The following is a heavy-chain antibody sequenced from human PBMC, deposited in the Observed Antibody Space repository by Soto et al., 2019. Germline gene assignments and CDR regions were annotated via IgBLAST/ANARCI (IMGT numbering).Heavy chain of an antibody. Sequence: EVQLVESGGGLVQPGGSLRLSGEASGFTLSSYWMSWVRQAPGKGLERVANIKQDGSEKYYVDSVKGRFTISRDNAKNSLYLQMNSLRAEDTAVYYCARDLDLRYFWSGHFGGVWFDPWGQGTLVTVSS. CDR3: ARDLDLRYFWSGHFGGVWFDP. CDR1: GFTLSSYW. J-gene: IGHJ5*02. V-gene: IGHV3-7*01. D-gene: IGHD3-3*01. CDR2: IKQDGSEK.